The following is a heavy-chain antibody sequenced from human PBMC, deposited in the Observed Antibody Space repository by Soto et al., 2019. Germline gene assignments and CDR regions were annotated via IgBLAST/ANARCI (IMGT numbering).Heavy chain of an antibody. J-gene: IGHJ4*02. D-gene: IGHD3-10*01. CDR2: ISYDGSNK. V-gene: IGHV3-30-3*01. Sequence: GGSLRLSCAASGFTFSSYAMHWVRQAPGKGLEWVAVISYDGSNKYYADSVKGRFTISRDNSKNTLYLQMNSLRAEDTAVYYCARDQAHLWFGDFDYWGQGPLVTVSS. CDR3: ARDQAHLWFGDFDY. CDR1: GFTFSSYA.